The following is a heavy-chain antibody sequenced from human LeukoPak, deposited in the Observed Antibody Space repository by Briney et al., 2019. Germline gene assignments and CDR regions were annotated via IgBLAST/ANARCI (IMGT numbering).Heavy chain of an antibody. CDR3: ARVVSYDFWSGYQPYYFDY. D-gene: IGHD3-3*01. V-gene: IGHV3-7*01. CDR1: GYTFTSYG. J-gene: IGHJ4*02. CDR2: IKQDGSEK. Sequence: GASVKVSCKASGYTFTSYGISWVRQAPGKGLEWVANIKQDGSEKYYVDSVKGRFTISRDNAKNSLYLQMNSLRAEDTAVYYCARVVSYDFWSGYQPYYFDYWGQGTLVTVSS.